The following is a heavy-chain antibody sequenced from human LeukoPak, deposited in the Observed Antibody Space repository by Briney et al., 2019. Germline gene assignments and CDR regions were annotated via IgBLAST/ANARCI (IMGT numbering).Heavy chain of an antibody. CDR1: GFTFSSYS. J-gene: IGHJ5*02. CDR2: ISSSSSYI. D-gene: IGHD5-18*01. Sequence: PGGSLGLSCAASGFTFSSYSMNWVRQAPGKGLEWVSSISSSSSYIYYADSVKGRFTISRDNAKNSLYLQMNSLRAEDTAVYYCARPRGYSYGVWFDPWGQGTLVTVSS. V-gene: IGHV3-21*01. CDR3: ARPRGYSYGVWFDP.